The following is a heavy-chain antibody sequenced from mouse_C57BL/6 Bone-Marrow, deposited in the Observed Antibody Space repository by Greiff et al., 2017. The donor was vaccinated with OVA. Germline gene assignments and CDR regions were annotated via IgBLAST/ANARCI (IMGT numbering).Heavy chain of an antibody. CDR2: IHPNSGST. J-gene: IGHJ3*01. CDR1: GYTFTSYW. CDR3: ARPWAY. Sequence: QVHVKQPGAELVKPGASVKLSCKASGYTFTSYWMHWVKQRPGQGLEWIGMIHPNSGSTNYNEKFKSKATLTVDKSSSTAYMQLSSLTSEDSAVYYCARPWAYWGQGTLVTVSA. V-gene: IGHV1-64*01.